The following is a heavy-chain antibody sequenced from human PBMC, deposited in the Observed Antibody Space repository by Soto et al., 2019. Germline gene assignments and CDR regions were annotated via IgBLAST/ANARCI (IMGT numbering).Heavy chain of an antibody. V-gene: IGHV4-31*03. Sequence: QVQLQESGPGLVKPSQTLSLTCTVSGGSISSGGYYWSWIRQHPGKGLEWIGYIYYSGSTYYNPSLKSRVTISVDTSKNQFSLKLSSVTAADTAVYYCARDLGDGYALDYYYGMDVWGQGTTVTVSS. CDR2: IYYSGST. D-gene: IGHD5-12*01. J-gene: IGHJ6*02. CDR1: GGSISSGGYY. CDR3: ARDLGDGYALDYYYGMDV.